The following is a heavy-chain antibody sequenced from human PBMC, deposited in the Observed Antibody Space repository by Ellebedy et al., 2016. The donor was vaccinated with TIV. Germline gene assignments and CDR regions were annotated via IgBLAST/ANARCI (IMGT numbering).Heavy chain of an antibody. D-gene: IGHD6-19*01. CDR1: EFTFTNSA. V-gene: IGHV1-58*01. CDR3: AAGFTIAVAGSI. Sequence: AASVKVSCKPSEFTFTNSAVQWVRQARGQRLEWIGWIVVGSGNTKYEQKFQERVTITRDMSTSTAYMELSSLRSENTAVYYCAAGFTIAVAGSIWGQGTMVTVSS. J-gene: IGHJ3*02. CDR2: IVVGSGNT.